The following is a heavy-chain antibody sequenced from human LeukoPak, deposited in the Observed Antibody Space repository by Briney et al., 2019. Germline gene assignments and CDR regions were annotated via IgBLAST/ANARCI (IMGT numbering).Heavy chain of an antibody. CDR1: GYTFTGYY. J-gene: IGHJ5*02. CDR3: ARDSSGYYDSSGYYFPNWFDP. V-gene: IGHV1-2*02. CDR2: INPNSGGT. D-gene: IGHD3-22*01. Sequence: ASVKVSCKASGYTFTGYYMHWVRQAPGQGLEWMGWINPNSGGTNYAQKFQGRVTMIRDTSISTAYMELSRLRSDDTAVYYCARDSSGYYDSSGYYFPNWFDPWGQGTLVTVSS.